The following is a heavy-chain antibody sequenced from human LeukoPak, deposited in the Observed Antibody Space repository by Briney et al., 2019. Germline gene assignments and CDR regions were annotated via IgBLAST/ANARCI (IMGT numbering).Heavy chain of an antibody. CDR2: IIPIFGSA. CDR1: GGTLSSYS. V-gene: IGHV1-69*13. Sequence: SVKVSCTASGGTLSSYSISWVRQAPGQGLEWMGGIIPIFGSANFAQKFQGRVTITADESTSTAYMELSSLRSEDTAVYYCARDRRYFDWLLHFDYWGQGTLVTVSS. D-gene: IGHD3-9*01. CDR3: ARDRRYFDWLLHFDY. J-gene: IGHJ4*02.